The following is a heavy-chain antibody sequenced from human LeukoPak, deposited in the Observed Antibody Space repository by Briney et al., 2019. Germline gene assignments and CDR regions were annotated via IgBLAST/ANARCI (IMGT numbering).Heavy chain of an antibody. CDR3: ARDPYYYDSSGAGYYYHMDV. D-gene: IGHD3-22*01. V-gene: IGHV1-69*05. CDR1: GGTFSSYA. Sequence: SVKVSCKASGGTFSSYAISWVRQAPGQGLEWMGRIIPIFGTANYAQKFQGRVTITTDESTSTAYMELSSLRSEDTAVYYCARDPYYYDSSGAGYYYHMDVWGKGTTVTVSS. CDR2: IIPIFGTA. J-gene: IGHJ6*03.